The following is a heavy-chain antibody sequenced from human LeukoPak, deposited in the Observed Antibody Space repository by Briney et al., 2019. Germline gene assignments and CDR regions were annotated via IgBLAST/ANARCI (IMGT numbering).Heavy chain of an antibody. CDR1: GGSISSYY. CDR2: IYNSGGT. D-gene: IGHD6-13*01. J-gene: IGHJ6*02. Sequence: SETLSLTCTVSGGSISSYYWSWIRQPPGKGLEWIGCIYNSGGTNYNPSLKSRVAISVDTSKNQFSLKLSSVTAADTAVYYCARAGAAAGKAKLDYYYYGMDVWGQGTTVTVSS. CDR3: ARAGAAAGKAKLDYYYYGMDV. V-gene: IGHV4-59*01.